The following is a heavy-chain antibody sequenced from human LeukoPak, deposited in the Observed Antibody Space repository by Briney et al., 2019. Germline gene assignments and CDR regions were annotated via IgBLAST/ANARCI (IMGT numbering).Heavy chain of an antibody. CDR3: AKVGDTAMVFWFDP. D-gene: IGHD5-18*01. J-gene: IGHJ5*02. V-gene: IGHV3-7*01. CDR2: IKQDGSEK. CDR1: GFTFSSYW. Sequence: GSLRLSCAASGFTFSSYWMSWVRQAPGKGLEWVANIKQDGSEKYYVDSVKGRFTISRDNAKNSLYLQMNSLRAEDTAVYYCAKVGDTAMVFWFDPWGQGTLVTVSS.